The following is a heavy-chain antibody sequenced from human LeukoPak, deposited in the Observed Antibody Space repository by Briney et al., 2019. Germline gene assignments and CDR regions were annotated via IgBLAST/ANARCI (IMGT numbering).Heavy chain of an antibody. CDR2: INWNGGST. V-gene: IGHV3-20*04. D-gene: IGHD2-21*01. Sequence: GGYLRLYCAASGFTFDDYGMSWVAQAPGQELKWVTGINWNGGSTAYADSVKGRFTISRANTKTYLYLQRNSLRAEDTALYYCARDILIRSVYWGQGTLVTVSS. CDR3: ARDILIRSVY. J-gene: IGHJ4*02. CDR1: GFTFDDYG.